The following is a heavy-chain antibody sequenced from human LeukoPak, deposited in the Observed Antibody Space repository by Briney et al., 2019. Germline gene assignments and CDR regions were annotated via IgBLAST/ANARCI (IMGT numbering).Heavy chain of an antibody. V-gene: IGHV3-23*01. J-gene: IGHJ4*02. CDR1: GFTFSNYP. CDR2: ISVSGGST. D-gene: IGHD3-3*01. Sequence: GGSLRLSCEGSGFTFSNYPMNSVRQAPGKGLEWVSLISVSGGSTYYADSVKGRFTISRDDSKKTLYLQMNSLRAEDTAVYYCAKSGLNRFDYWGQGILVTVSS. CDR3: AKSGLNRFDY.